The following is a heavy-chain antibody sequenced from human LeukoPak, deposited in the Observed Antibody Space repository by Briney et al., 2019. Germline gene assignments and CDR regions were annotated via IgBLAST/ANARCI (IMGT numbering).Heavy chain of an antibody. V-gene: IGHV1-24*01. J-gene: IGHJ4*02. Sequence: ASVTVSCKVSGYTLTELSMHWVRQAPGKGLEWMGGFDPEDGETIYAQKFQGRVTMTEDTSTDTAYMELSSLRSEDTAVYYCATDLNSGSYFGPDYWGQGTLVTVSS. CDR1: GYTLTELS. D-gene: IGHD1-26*01. CDR2: FDPEDGET. CDR3: ATDLNSGSYFGPDY.